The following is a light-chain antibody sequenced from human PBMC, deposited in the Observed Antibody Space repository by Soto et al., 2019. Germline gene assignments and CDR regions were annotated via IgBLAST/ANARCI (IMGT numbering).Light chain of an antibody. Sequence: EIVVTQSPGTLSLSPWERATLSCRASQSVSSSYLTWYRQKPGQAPSLLIYGASSKATGVPDRFRGSGSGAEFALTISRLEREDFAVYYCQQYGSAPLFTFGQGTKLEIK. V-gene: IGKV3-20*01. J-gene: IGKJ2*01. CDR1: QSVSSSY. CDR2: GAS. CDR3: QQYGSAPLFT.